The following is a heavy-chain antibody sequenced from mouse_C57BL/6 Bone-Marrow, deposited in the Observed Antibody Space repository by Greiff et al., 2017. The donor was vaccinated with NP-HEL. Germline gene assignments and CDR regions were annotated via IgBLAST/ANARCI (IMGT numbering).Heavy chain of an antibody. V-gene: IGHV1-18*01. J-gene: IGHJ1*03. CDR2: INPNNGGT. Sequence: EVQLQQSGPELVKPGASVKIPCKASGYTFTDYNMDWVKQSHGKSLEWIGDINPNNGGTIYIQKLKGKATLTVDKSSSTAYMELRSLTSEDTAVYYCARSRYGSSYDWYFDVWGTGTTVTVSS. CDR1: GYTFTDYN. D-gene: IGHD1-1*01. CDR3: ARSRYGSSYDWYFDV.